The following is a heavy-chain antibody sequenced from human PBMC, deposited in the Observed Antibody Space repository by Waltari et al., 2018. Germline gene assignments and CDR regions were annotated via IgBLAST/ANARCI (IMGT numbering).Heavy chain of an antibody. V-gene: IGHV1-69*01. D-gene: IGHD2-21*01. CDR3: ARDVFCGGDCYGLAAWFDP. CDR1: GGTFSSYA. J-gene: IGHJ5*02. Sequence: QVQLVQSGAEVKKPGSSVKVSCKASGGTFSSYAISWVRQAPGQGLEWMGGIIPIFGTANYAKKFQGRVTITADESTSTAYMELSSLRSEDTAVYYCARDVFCGGDCYGLAAWFDPWGQGTLVTVSS. CDR2: IIPIFGTA.